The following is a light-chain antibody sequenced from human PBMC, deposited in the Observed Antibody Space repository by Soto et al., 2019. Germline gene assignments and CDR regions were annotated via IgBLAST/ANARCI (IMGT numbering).Light chain of an antibody. J-gene: IGLJ3*02. Sequence: QAVVTQPASVSGSPGQSITISCTGTSSDVGGYNYVSWYQQHPGKAPKLMIYEVSNRPSGVSNRFSGLKSGNTASLSISGLQAEDEADYYCSSYTSSSTWVFGGGTKLTVL. CDR3: SSYTSSSTWV. V-gene: IGLV2-14*01. CDR1: SSDVGGYNY. CDR2: EVS.